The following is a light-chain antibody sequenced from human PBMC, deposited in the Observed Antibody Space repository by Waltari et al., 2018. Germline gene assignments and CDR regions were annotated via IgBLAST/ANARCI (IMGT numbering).Light chain of an antibody. CDR3: SSYAGSSTPYV. Sequence: QSALTQPASVSGSPGQSITISCTGTNSDVGDFDFVSWYQQHPGEAPKLLIYDVSNRPSGVSHRFSGAKSGNTASLTISGLQAEDEADYYCSSYAGSSTPYVFGTGTKVTVL. J-gene: IGLJ1*01. CDR1: NSDVGDFDF. V-gene: IGLV2-14*03. CDR2: DVS.